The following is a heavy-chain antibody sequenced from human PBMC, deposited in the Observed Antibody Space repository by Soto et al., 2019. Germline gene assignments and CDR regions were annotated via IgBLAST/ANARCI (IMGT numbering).Heavy chain of an antibody. CDR1: GYGFTSYD. J-gene: IGHJ6*03. Sequence: ASVKVSCKTSGYGFTSYDSNWVRQATGQGLEWMGWMNPNSGNTGYAQRFQGRVTMTRDTSISTAYMELSSLRSEDTAVYYCARGLRVGIMSAYCMDVWGKGTTVTVSS. V-gene: IGHV1-8*01. CDR2: MNPNSGNT. CDR3: ARGLRVGIMSAYCMDV. D-gene: IGHD3-3*01.